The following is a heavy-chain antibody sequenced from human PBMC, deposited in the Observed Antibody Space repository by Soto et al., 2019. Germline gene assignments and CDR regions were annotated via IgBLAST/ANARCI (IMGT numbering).Heavy chain of an antibody. CDR1: GYSISSGYY. CDR3: ARGSSSSWERVDY. D-gene: IGHD6-13*01. V-gene: IGHV4-38-2*01. Sequence: SETLSLTCAVSGYSISSGYYWGWIRQPPGKGLEWIGSIYHSGSTYYNPSLKSRVTISVDTSKNQFSLKLSSVTAADTAVYYCARGSSSSWERVDYWGQGTLVTVAS. CDR2: IYHSGST. J-gene: IGHJ4*02.